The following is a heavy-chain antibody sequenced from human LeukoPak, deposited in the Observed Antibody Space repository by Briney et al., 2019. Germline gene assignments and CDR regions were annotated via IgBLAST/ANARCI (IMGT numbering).Heavy chain of an antibody. V-gene: IGHV4-61*01. D-gene: IGHD5-12*01. Sequence: SETLSLTCTVSGGSIGSSTSYWGWIRQPPGKGLEWIGYIYYSGSTNYNPSLKSRVTISVDTSKNQFSLKLSSVTAADTAVYYCARDRREWLRFRQTHAFDIWGQGTMVTVSS. CDR1: GGSIGSSTSY. CDR3: ARDRREWLRFRQTHAFDI. J-gene: IGHJ3*02. CDR2: IYYSGST.